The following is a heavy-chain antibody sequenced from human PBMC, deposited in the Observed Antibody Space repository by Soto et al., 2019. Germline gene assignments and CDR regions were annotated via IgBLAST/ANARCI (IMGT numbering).Heavy chain of an antibody. Sequence: QVQLVQSGGGLVKPGGSLTLSCAASGFTFSDHYMSWLRKAPGKGLEWISYISDTTTTIYYADSVKSRFTISRDNAKNSLYLQLTSLRAEDTAVYSCARDRKTSRYGGLDFWGQGAQVTVAS. D-gene: IGHD2-2*01. CDR1: GFTFSDHY. V-gene: IGHV3-11*01. J-gene: IGHJ4*02. CDR3: ARDRKTSRYGGLDF. CDR2: ISDTTTTI.